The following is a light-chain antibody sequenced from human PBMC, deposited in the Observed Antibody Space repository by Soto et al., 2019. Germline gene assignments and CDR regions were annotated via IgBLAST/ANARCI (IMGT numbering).Light chain of an antibody. J-gene: IGKJ4*01. Sequence: DILMTQSPSSVSASVGDRVTITCRASQDISSSLAWYQQKPGKAPQLLIYGASSLQSGVPSRFSGSGSGTDFTFTISSLQPEDFATYYCQQANSFPLTFGGGTKVEIK. CDR2: GAS. CDR1: QDISSS. V-gene: IGKV1D-12*01. CDR3: QQANSFPLT.